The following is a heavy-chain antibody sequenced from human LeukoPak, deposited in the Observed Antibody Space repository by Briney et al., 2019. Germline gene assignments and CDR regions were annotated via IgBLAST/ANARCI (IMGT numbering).Heavy chain of an antibody. CDR3: ARSGYSHAPRAYYYMDV. D-gene: IGHD5-18*01. CDR2: ISSSSSYI. CDR1: GFTFSSYS. Sequence: GGSLRLSCAASGFTFSSYSMNWVRQAPGKGLEWVSSISSSSSYIYYADSVKGRFTISRDNAKNSLYLQMNSLRAEDTAVYYCARSGYSHAPRAYYYMDVWGKGTTVTVSS. V-gene: IGHV3-21*01. J-gene: IGHJ6*03.